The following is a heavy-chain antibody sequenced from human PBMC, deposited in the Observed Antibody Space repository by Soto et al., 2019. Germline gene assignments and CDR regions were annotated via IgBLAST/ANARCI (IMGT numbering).Heavy chain of an antibody. D-gene: IGHD6-6*01. J-gene: IGHJ5*02. CDR3: AKASTRQLAYWLDP. Sequence: ASVKVSCKASGFSFTGYYIHWLRQAPGQGLEWMGWINAHSGGTEYAQKFQGGVTLTRDTSIATAYLTLTSLTSGDTALYYSAKASTRQLAYWLDPWGQGTQVTVSS. CDR1: GFSFTGYY. V-gene: IGHV1-2*02. CDR2: INAHSGGT.